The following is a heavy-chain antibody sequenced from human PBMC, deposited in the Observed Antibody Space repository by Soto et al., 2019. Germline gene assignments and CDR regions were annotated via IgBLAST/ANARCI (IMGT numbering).Heavy chain of an antibody. J-gene: IGHJ4*02. CDR3: ARDNIEYNWNDADPYYFDY. CDR2: IIPILGIA. Sequence: QVQLVQSGAEVKKPGSSVKVSCKASGGTFSSYTISWVRQAPGQGLEWMGRIIPILGIANYAQKFQGRVTITADKTTSTAYMELSSRRSEDTAVYYCARDNIEYNWNDADPYYFDYWGEGTLVTVSS. CDR1: GGTFSSYT. D-gene: IGHD1-1*01. V-gene: IGHV1-69*08.